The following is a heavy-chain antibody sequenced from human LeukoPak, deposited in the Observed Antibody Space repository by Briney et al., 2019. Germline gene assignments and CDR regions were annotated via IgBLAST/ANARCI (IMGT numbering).Heavy chain of an antibody. D-gene: IGHD2-21*02. CDR1: EFTFSNYA. CDR3: ARRARGGDAVVATATRPGYYYMDA. V-gene: IGHV3-23*01. J-gene: IGHJ6*03. CDR2: IGGSGGSI. Sequence: PAGSLRLSCTGSEFTFSNYAMSWVRQAPGKGLEWVSSIGGSGGSIYYADSVKGRFTISRDNTKNIVYLQVSTLGAEDTAKYYCARRARGGDAVVATATRPGYYYMDAWGKGTRVTV.